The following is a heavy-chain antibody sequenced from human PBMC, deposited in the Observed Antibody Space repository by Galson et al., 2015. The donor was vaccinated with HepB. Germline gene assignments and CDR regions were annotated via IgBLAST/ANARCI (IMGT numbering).Heavy chain of an antibody. V-gene: IGHV1-2*02. D-gene: IGHD3-22*01. CDR2: INPNSGDT. Sequence: SVKVSCKASGYTFTGYFMHWVRQAPGQGLEWMGWINPNSGDTNYAHKFQGRVTVTRDTSKSTACMELSGLRSDDTAVYYCAKDRHDSSGFDYWGQGTLVTVSS. CDR1: GYTFTGYF. CDR3: AKDRHDSSGFDY. J-gene: IGHJ4*02.